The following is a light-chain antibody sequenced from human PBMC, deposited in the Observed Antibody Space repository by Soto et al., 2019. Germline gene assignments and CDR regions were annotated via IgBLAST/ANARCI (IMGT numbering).Light chain of an antibody. V-gene: IGLV2-14*02. CDR2: DVS. Sequence: QSVLTQPASVSGSPGQSITISCTGTSSDVGSYNLVSWYQQHPGKAPKLIIYDVSSRPSGVSNRFSGSKSGNTASPTISGLQAEDEADYYCPSHTSSSTPYVFGPGTKLTVL. J-gene: IGLJ1*01. CDR1: SSDVGSYNL. CDR3: PSHTSSSTPYV.